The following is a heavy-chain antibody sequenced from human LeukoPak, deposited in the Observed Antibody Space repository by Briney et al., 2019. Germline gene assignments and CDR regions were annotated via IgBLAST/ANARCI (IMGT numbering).Heavy chain of an antibody. Sequence: GGSLRLSCAASGFTFSSYAMSWVRQAPGKGLEWVSAISGSGGSTYYADSVKGRFTISRDNSKNTLYLQMNSLRAEDTAVYYCARASTSGWYYFDYWGQGTLVTVSS. V-gene: IGHV3-23*01. J-gene: IGHJ4*02. CDR1: GFTFSSYA. CDR2: ISGSGGST. D-gene: IGHD6-19*01. CDR3: ARASTSGWYYFDY.